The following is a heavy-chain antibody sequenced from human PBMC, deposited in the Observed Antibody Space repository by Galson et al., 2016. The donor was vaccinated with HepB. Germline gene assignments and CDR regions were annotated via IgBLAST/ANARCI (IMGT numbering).Heavy chain of an antibody. J-gene: IGHJ4*02. D-gene: IGHD3-10*01. V-gene: IGHV3-23*01. Sequence: SLRLSCAASGFTLSRSDMSWVRQAPGKGLEWVSGIRADGDSTFYLDSVKGRFTITRDNSKNTLNLQMNSLRADDTAIYFCVKGLRGPDYWGQGTLVTVSS. CDR3: VKGLRGPDY. CDR1: GFTLSRSD. CDR2: IRADGDST.